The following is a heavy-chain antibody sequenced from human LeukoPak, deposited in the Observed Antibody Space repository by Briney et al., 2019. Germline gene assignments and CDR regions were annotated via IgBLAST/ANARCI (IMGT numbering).Heavy chain of an antibody. V-gene: IGHV4-39*07. CDR1: ARSIISSSYY. Sequence: SSETLSLTFTVSARSIISSSYYWGSIRHPPRNWLEWVGSIYTSARTTYNPSLKIQSPISVDTSKTQFSLILSSVTPPARALYYCASGVTAAGHFDYWGQGTLVTASS. CDR3: ASGVTAAGHFDY. J-gene: IGHJ4*02. CDR2: IYTSART. D-gene: IGHD6-13*01.